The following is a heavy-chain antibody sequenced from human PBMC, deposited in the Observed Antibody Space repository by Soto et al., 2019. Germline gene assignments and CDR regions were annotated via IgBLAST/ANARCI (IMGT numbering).Heavy chain of an antibody. CDR1: GFTFDDYA. J-gene: IGHJ6*02. CDR3: ATAAGLPGIGYGMDV. Sequence: EVQLVESGGGLVQPGRSLRLSCAASGFTFDDYAMHWVRQAPGKGLEWVSGISWNSGSIGYADSVKGRFTISRDNAKNSLYLQMNSLRAEDTALYYCATAAGLPGIGYGMDVWGQGTTVTVSS. CDR2: ISWNSGSI. D-gene: IGHD2-2*01. V-gene: IGHV3-9*01.